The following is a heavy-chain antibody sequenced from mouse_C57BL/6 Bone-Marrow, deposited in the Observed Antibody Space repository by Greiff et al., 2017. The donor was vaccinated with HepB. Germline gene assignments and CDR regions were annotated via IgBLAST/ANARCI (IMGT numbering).Heavy chain of an antibody. Sequence: QVQLQQSGAELARPGASVKLSCKASGYTFTSYGISWVKQRPGQGLEWIGEIYPRSGNTYYNEKFKGKATLTADKSSSTAYMELRSLTSEDAAVYFCARQLSHYWYFDVWGTGTTVTVSS. J-gene: IGHJ1*03. CDR2: IYPRSGNT. CDR1: GYTFTSYG. CDR3: ARQLSHYWYFDV. V-gene: IGHV1-81*01. D-gene: IGHD1-1*02.